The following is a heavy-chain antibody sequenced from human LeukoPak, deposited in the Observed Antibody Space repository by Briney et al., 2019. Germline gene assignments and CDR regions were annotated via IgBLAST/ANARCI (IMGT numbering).Heavy chain of an antibody. V-gene: IGHV1-2*02. Sequence: ASVKVSCKASRYTFTAYYMHWVRQAPGQGLEWMGWINPNSGVTKYAQKFQGRVTMTRDTSISTAYMELSRLISGDTAVYYCAKMAIAAAVEGDSWFDPWGQGTLVTVSS. J-gene: IGHJ5*02. CDR2: INPNSGVT. D-gene: IGHD6-13*01. CDR3: AKMAIAAAVEGDSWFDP. CDR1: RYTFTAYY.